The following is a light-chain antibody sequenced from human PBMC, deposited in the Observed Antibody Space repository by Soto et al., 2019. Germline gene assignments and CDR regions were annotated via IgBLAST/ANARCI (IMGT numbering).Light chain of an antibody. V-gene: IGKV1-39*01. Sequence: DIEMTQSPASLSASVGDKVSIACRTSQTINNNLNWYQQRPGKAPKLLIYSSSSLMSGVPPRFSGSGSGTDFTLTISSLQPEDFATYFCQQTYITPITFGQGTRLDIK. CDR2: SSS. CDR3: QQTYITPIT. CDR1: QTINNN. J-gene: IGKJ5*01.